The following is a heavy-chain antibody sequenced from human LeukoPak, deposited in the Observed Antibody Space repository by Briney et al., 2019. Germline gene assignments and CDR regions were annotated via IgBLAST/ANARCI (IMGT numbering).Heavy chain of an antibody. V-gene: IGHV3-33*01. D-gene: IGHD4-17*01. CDR3: ASVLTVTFDS. CDR2: VWSDGNGK. CDR1: GFTFSTYG. J-gene: IGHJ4*02. Sequence: QPGRSLRLSCAASGFTFSTYGMHWVRQAPGKGLEWVALVWSDGNGKFYADSVKGRFTISRDNSKNTLYLQMNSLRAEDTAVYYCASVLTVTFDSWGQGTLVTVSS.